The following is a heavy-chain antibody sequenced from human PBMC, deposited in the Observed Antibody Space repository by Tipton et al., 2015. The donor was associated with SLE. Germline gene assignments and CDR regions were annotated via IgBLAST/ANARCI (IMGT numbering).Heavy chain of an antibody. Sequence: SLRLSCAASGFMFSSYVMSWVRQAPGKGLEWVSVIYHDGPAYYADSVRGRFTISRDTSKNTLYLQMNNLRSEDTAVYYCARDTFGEGRGWGQGTLVTVSS. V-gene: IGHV3-66*02. CDR3: ARDTFGEGRG. J-gene: IGHJ4*02. CDR1: GFMFSSYV. D-gene: IGHD3-10*01. CDR2: IYHDGPA.